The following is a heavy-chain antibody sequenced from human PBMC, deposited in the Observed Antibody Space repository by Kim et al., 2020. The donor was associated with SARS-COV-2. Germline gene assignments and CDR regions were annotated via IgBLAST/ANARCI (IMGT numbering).Heavy chain of an antibody. CDR3: VISEYCSGGSCSITGVFDY. CDR2: ISSNGGST. Sequence: GGSLRLSCSASGFTFSSYAMHWVRQAPGKGLEYVSAISSNGGSTYYADSVKGRFTISRDNSKNTLYLQMSSLRAEDTAVYYCVISEYCSGGSCSITGVFDYWGQGTLVTVSS. CDR1: GFTFSSYA. D-gene: IGHD2-15*01. J-gene: IGHJ4*02. V-gene: IGHV3-64D*09.